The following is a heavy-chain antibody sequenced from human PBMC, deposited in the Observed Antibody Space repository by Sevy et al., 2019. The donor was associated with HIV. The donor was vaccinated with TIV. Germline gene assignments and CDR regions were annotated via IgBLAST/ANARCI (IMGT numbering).Heavy chain of an antibody. CDR1: GFTFSSYG. CDR3: AKDWVIFGVVISYYFDY. V-gene: IGHV3-30*18. Sequence: GGSLRLSCAASGFTFSSYGMHWVRQAPGKGLEWVAVISYDGSNKYYADSVKGRFTISRDNSKNTLYLQMNRLRAEDTAVYYCAKDWVIFGVVISYYFDYWGQGTLVTVSS. CDR2: ISYDGSNK. D-gene: IGHD3-3*01. J-gene: IGHJ4*02.